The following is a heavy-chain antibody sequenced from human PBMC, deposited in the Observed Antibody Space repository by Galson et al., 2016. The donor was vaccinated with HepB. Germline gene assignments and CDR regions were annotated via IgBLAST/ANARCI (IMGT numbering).Heavy chain of an antibody. J-gene: IGHJ4*02. D-gene: IGHD6-19*01. CDR2: IYHSGST. V-gene: IGHV4-4*02. CDR1: GGSISSSNW. Sequence: SETLSLTCAVSGGSISSSNWWSWVRQPPGKGLEWIGEIYHSGSTNYNPSLKSRVTISVDESKNQFSLKLSSVTAADTAVYYCARGYRSGGLGRYWGQGTLVTVSS. CDR3: ARGYRSGGLGRY.